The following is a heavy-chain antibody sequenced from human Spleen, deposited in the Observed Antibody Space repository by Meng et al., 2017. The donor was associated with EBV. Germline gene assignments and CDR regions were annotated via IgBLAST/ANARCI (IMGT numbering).Heavy chain of an antibody. Sequence: QIPLKESGPTLVKPTQTLTLTCTFSGFSFTTSGVGVGWIRQPPGKALEWLALIYWGDDKRYNPALKSRVTITRGTSEKQVVLTMTNMDHVDTATYYCAHTYQLLTAFDSWGQGTLVTVSS. CDR3: AHTYQLLTAFDS. CDR2: IYWGDDK. V-gene: IGHV2-5*02. D-gene: IGHD2-2*01. CDR1: GFSFTTSGVG. J-gene: IGHJ5*01.